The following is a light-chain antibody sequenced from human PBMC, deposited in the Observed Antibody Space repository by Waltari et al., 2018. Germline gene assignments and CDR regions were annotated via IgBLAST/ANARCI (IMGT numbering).Light chain of an antibody. V-gene: IGLV3-19*01. Sequence: SSELTQDPVVSVALGQTVRITCQGDSLGTYFATWYQQKPGQAPVLVIYGENNRPSGIPDRFSASRSGNTASLTITGAQAEDEADYYCKSRDSIANGVFGGGTKLTVL. CDR1: SLGTYF. CDR3: KSRDSIANGV. CDR2: GEN. J-gene: IGLJ3*02.